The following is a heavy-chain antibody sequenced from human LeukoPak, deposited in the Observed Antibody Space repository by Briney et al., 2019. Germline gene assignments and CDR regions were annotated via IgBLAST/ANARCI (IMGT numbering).Heavy chain of an antibody. J-gene: IGHJ5*02. CDR2: IIPILGIA. CDR1: EGTSSSYA. V-gene: IGHV1-69*04. CDR3: ALGYCSSTSCYTDWFDP. D-gene: IGHD2-2*02. Sequence: SVKVSCKASEGTSSSYAISWVRQAPGQGLEWMGRIIPILGIANYAQKFQGRVTITADKSTSTAYMELSSLRSEDTAVYYCALGYCSSTSCYTDWFDPWGQGTLVTVSS.